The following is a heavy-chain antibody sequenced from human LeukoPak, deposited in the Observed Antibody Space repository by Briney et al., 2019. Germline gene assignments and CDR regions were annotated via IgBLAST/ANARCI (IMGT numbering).Heavy chain of an antibody. CDR2: ISGGVGST. D-gene: IGHD1-7*01. J-gene: IGHJ4*02. V-gene: IGHV3-23*01. CDR3: AKKWGYGWNYPFDY. Sequence: PGGSLRLSCAASGFTFSSYAMSWVRQAPGEGLEWVSAISGGVGSTYYADSVKGRFTISRDNSKNTLYLQMNSLRAEDTAIYYCAKKWGYGWNYPFDYWGQGTLVTVSS. CDR1: GFTFSSYA.